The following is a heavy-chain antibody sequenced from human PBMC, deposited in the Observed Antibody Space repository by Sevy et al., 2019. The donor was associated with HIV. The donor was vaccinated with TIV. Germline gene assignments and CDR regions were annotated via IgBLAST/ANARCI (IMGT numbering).Heavy chain of an antibody. CDR3: ARGLGDILTCYSLWDFDY. CDR1: GYTFTGYY. J-gene: IGHJ4*01. CDR2: INPNSGGT. Sequence: ASVKVSCKASGYTFTGYYMHWVRQAPGQGLEWMGWINPNSGGTNYAQKFQGRVTMTRDTSISTAYMELSRLRSDDTAVYYCARGLGDILTCYSLWDFDYWGQGTLVTVSS. V-gene: IGHV1-2*02. D-gene: IGHD3-9*01.